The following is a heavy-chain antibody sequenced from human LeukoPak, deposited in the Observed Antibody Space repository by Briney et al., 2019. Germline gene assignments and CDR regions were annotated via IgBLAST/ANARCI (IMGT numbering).Heavy chain of an antibody. D-gene: IGHD5-12*01. V-gene: IGHV1-8*01. CDR3: ARRLLEGGYLFSIGGWDYYYGMDV. CDR1: GYTFTSYD. Sequence: ASVKVSCKASGYTFTSYDINWVRQATGQGLEWMGWMNPNSGNTGYAQKFQGRVAMTRNTSISTAYMELSSLISEDTAVYYCARRLLEGGYLFSIGGWDYYYGMDVWGQGTTVTVSS. CDR2: MNPNSGNT. J-gene: IGHJ6*02.